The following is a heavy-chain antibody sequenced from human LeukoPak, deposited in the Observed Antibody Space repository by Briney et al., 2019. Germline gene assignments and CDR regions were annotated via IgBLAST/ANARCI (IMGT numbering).Heavy chain of an antibody. D-gene: IGHD4-11*01. CDR2: IYSGGST. CDR3: ARDRGTVTHYYYYYMDV. CDR1: GFTFSSYW. V-gene: IGHV3-66*02. J-gene: IGHJ6*03. Sequence: GGSLRLSCAASGFTFSSYWMSWVRQAPGKGLEWVSVIYSGGSTYYADSVKGRFTISRDNSKNTLYLQMNSLRAEDTAVYYCARDRGTVTHYYYYYMDVWGKGTTVTVSS.